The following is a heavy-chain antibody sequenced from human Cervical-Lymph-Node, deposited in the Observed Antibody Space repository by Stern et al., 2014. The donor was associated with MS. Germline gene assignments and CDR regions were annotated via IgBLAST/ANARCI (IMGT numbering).Heavy chain of an antibody. CDR2: ILPFFGTP. CDR3: ALSSETSDRWYSLGYDL. CDR1: GGTFSKFP. D-gene: IGHD6-13*01. J-gene: IGHJ5*02. Sequence: QVQLVQSGAEVTKPGSSVKVSCKASGGTFSKFPSSWVRKAPGQGLEWMGGILPFFGTPTYAQEFRGRVTITADVSTSTVYMELSSLRSDDTAVYYCALSSETSDRWYSLGYDLWGQGTLVTVSS. V-gene: IGHV1-69*01.